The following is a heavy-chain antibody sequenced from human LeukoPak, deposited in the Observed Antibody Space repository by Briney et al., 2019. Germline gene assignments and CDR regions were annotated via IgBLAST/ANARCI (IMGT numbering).Heavy chain of an antibody. CDR1: GGSFSSYY. CDR2: IYYSGST. Sequence: SETLSLTCAVYGGSFSSYYWSWIRQPPGKGLEWIGYIYYSGSTNYNPSLKSRVTISVDTSKNQFSLKLSSVTAADTAVYYCARVAGSGSYAWFDPWGQGTLVTVSS. J-gene: IGHJ5*02. V-gene: IGHV4-59*01. D-gene: IGHD3-10*01. CDR3: ARVAGSGSYAWFDP.